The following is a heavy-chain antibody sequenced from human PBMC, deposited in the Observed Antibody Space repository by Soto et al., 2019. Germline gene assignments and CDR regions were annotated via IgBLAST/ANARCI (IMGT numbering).Heavy chain of an antibody. CDR3: TTLDYYGPGGWFDP. D-gene: IGHD3-10*01. Sequence: GGSLRLSCAASGFTFSNAWMSWVRQAPGKGLEWVGRIKSKTDGGTTDYAAPVKGRFTISRDDSKNTLYLQMNSLKTEDTAVYYCTTLDYYGPGGWFDPWGQGTLVTVSS. CDR1: GFTFSNAW. CDR2: IKSKTDGGTT. J-gene: IGHJ5*02. V-gene: IGHV3-15*01.